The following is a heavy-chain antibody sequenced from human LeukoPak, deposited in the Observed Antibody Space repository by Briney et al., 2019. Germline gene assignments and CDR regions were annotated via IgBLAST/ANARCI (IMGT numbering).Heavy chain of an antibody. Sequence: ETLSLTCTVSGGSVSSNYMSWVRQAPGKGLEWVSVIYSGGSTYYADSVKGRFTISRDNSKNTLYLQMNSLRAEDTAVYYCARVSSPWIQLGHDAFDIWGQGTMVTVSS. CDR2: IYSGGST. J-gene: IGHJ3*02. CDR3: ARVSSPWIQLGHDAFDI. V-gene: IGHV3-53*01. CDR1: GGSVSSNY. D-gene: IGHD5-18*01.